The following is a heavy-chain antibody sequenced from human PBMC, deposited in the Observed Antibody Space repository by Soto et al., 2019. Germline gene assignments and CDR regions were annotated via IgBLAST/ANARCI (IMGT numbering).Heavy chain of an antibody. Sequence: ASVKVSCKASGYTFTSYAMHWVRQAPGQRLEWMGWINAGNGNTKYSQKFQGRVTITRDTSASTAYMGLSSLRSEDTAVYYCARAQNLEMATPWGQGTLVTVSS. CDR2: INAGNGNT. J-gene: IGHJ4*02. D-gene: IGHD5-12*01. CDR3: ARAQNLEMATP. CDR1: GYTFTSYA. V-gene: IGHV1-3*01.